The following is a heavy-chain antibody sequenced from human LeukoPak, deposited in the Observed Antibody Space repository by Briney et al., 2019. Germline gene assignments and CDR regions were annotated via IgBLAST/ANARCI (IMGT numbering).Heavy chain of an antibody. Sequence: ASVKVSCKASGYTFTSYGISWVRQAPGQGLEWMGWISAYNGNTNYAQKLQGRVTMTTDTSTSTAYMELRSLRSDDTAVYYCARDLYRDSLPVSWFDPWGQGTLITVSS. D-gene: IGHD4-11*01. CDR1: GYTFTSYG. CDR3: ARDLYRDSLPVSWFDP. V-gene: IGHV1-18*01. J-gene: IGHJ5*02. CDR2: ISAYNGNT.